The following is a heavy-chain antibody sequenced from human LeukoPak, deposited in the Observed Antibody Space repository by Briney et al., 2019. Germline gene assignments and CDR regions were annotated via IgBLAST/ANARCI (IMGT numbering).Heavy chain of an antibody. V-gene: IGHV1-69*13. D-gene: IGHD3-22*01. Sequence: SVKVSCKASGGTFSSYAISWVRQAPGQGLELMGGIIPIFGTANYAQKFQGRVTITADESTSTAYMELSSLRSEDTGVYYCARDVREDYYDSSGYSFDIWGQGTMVTVSS. CDR3: ARDVREDYYDSSGYSFDI. J-gene: IGHJ3*02. CDR1: GGTFSSYA. CDR2: IIPIFGTA.